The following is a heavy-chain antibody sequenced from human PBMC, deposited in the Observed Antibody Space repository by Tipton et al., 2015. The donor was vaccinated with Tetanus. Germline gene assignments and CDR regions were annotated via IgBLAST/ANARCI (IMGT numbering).Heavy chain of an antibody. CDR2: ISYDGSTK. Sequence: SLRLSCAASGFSLGDYGMHWVRQAPGKGLEWVAVISYDGSTKYYADSVKGRFTISRDNSKNTLYLQMNSLRAEDTAVYYCAREDSNVVVVPAYYYYGMDVWGQGTTVTVSS. J-gene: IGHJ6*02. CDR3: AREDSNVVVVPAYYYYGMDV. CDR1: GFSLGDYG. D-gene: IGHD2-2*01. V-gene: IGHV3-30*03.